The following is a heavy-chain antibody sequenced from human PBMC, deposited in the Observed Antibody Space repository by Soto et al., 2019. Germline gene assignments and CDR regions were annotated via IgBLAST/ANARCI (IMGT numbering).Heavy chain of an antibody. CDR1: GYIFTNYD. CDR3: VRFATGGWYTGGY. J-gene: IGHJ4*02. Sequence: QIQLVQSGVEVKKPGASVKVSCKASGYIFTNYDIGWVRQAPGQGLEWMGWVSPYSGSTKYVQKSQGRVIMSIDTSTTTAYMELRSLTSDDTAVYYCVRFATGGWYTGGYWGQGTLVTVSS. D-gene: IGHD6-19*01. CDR2: VSPYSGST. V-gene: IGHV1-18*01.